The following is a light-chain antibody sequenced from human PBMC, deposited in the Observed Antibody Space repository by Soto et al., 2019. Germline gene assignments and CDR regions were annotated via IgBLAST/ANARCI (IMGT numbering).Light chain of an antibody. Sequence: EIVLTQSPATLSLSPGERATLSCRASQTISSHLAWYQQKPGQAPRLLIYEASNRATGIPARFSGSGSGTDFTLTISSLEPEDFAVYYCQQRSDWPPPFGGGTKVEIK. CDR2: EAS. J-gene: IGKJ4*01. V-gene: IGKV3-11*01. CDR3: QQRSDWPPP. CDR1: QTISSH.